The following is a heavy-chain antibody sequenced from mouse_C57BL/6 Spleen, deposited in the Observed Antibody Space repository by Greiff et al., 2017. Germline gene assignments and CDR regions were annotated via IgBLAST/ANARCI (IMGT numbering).Heavy chain of an antibody. D-gene: IGHD2-4*01. CDR3: ASAYDYDGLFDY. Sequence: VHVKQSGPELVKPGASVKISCKASGYSFTDYNMNWVKQSNGKSLEWIGVINPNYGTTSYNQKFKGKATLTVDQSSSTAYMQLNSLTSEDSAVYYCASAYDYDGLFDYWGQGTTLTVSS. J-gene: IGHJ2*01. CDR1: GYSFTDYN. V-gene: IGHV1-39*01. CDR2: INPNYGTT.